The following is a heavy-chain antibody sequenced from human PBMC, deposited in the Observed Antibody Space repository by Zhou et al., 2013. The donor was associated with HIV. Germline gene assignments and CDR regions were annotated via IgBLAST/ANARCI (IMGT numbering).Heavy chain of an antibody. J-gene: IGHJ3*02. D-gene: IGHD3-10*01. CDR3: ASYYGSGSYYNSHDAFDI. Sequence: QVQLVQSGAEVKKPGSSVKVSCKASGGTFSSYAISWVRQAPGQGLEWMGRIIPILGIANYAQKFQGRVTITADKSTSTAYMELSSLRSEDTAVYYCASYYGSGSYYNSHDAFDIWGQGTMVTVSS. CDR2: IIPILGIA. V-gene: IGHV1-69*04. CDR1: GGTFSSYA.